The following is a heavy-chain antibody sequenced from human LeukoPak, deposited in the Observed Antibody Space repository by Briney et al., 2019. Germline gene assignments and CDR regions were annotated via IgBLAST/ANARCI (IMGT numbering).Heavy chain of an antibody. CDR2: ISGYNCNT. J-gene: IGHJ4*02. CDR1: GYIFSTYG. CDR3: ARRRSEEFDFDC. D-gene: IGHD6-19*01. V-gene: IGHV1-18*01. Sequence: ASVPVSCKASGYIFSTYGISWVRQAPGQGLEWMGCISGYNCNTNYAQKLQGRVTMTTDTSTSTAYMELRSLRSDDTAVYYCARRRSEEFDFDCWGEGTLVSV.